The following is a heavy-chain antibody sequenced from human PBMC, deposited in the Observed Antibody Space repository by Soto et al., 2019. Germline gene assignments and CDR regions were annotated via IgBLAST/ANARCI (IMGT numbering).Heavy chain of an antibody. CDR3: ASLVDSRGYYGMDV. CDR2: INHSRST. D-gene: IGHD2-21*01. V-gene: IGHV4-34*01. J-gene: IGHJ6*02. CDR1: GGSFSGYY. Sequence: SETLSPTCAVYGGSFSGYYWSWIRQPPGKGLEWIGEINHSRSTNYNPSLRSRVTISVDTSKNQFSLKLSSVTAADTAVYYCASLVDSRGYYGMDVWGQGTTVTVSS.